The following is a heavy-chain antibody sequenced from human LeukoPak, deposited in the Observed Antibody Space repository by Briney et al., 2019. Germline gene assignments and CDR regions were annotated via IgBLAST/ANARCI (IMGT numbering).Heavy chain of an antibody. J-gene: IGHJ4*02. D-gene: IGHD3-10*01. CDR1: GFTFSSYA. CDR2: ISGTGGST. Sequence: GGSLRLSCAASGFTFSSYALSWVRQAPGKGLEWVSAISGTGGSTNYADSVKGRFTMSRDNSKNTLYLQMNSLRGEDTAVYYCARDQASFYFGSGSYCLDYWGPGTLVTVSS. V-gene: IGHV3-23*01. CDR3: ARDQASFYFGSGSYCLDY.